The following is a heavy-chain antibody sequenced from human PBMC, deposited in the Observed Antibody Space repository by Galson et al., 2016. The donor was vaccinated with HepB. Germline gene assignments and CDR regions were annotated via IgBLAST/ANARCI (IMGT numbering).Heavy chain of an antibody. CDR2: VHYTGST. J-gene: IGHJ5*02. Sequence: ETLSLTCSVSGGSIGNYHWSWIRQAPGKGLEWIGYVHYTGSTNYNPSLKSRVTMSIDTSKNQFPLELTSVAAADAAVYFCARALRPANRNWLDPWGQGTLVTVSS. CDR3: ARALRPANRNWLDP. V-gene: IGHV4-59*01. CDR1: GGSIGNYH. D-gene: IGHD1-14*01.